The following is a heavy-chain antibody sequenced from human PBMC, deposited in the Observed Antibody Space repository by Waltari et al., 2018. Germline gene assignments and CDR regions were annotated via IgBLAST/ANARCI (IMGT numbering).Heavy chain of an antibody. CDR3: ARDRGRGLFRDS. D-gene: IGHD2-15*01. J-gene: IGHJ4*02. CDR2: VHHSGKT. CDR1: GHYMTSSDW. Sequence: QLQLHQSGPGLVKPSESLSLTCVGCGHYMTSSDWWSWVRQSPGKGLEWFGQVHHSGKTNYTPSLASRVTVSMDTSNNQVSLELPSPTAADTAMHYGARDRGRGLFRDSWGQGTLVTVSP. V-gene: IGHV4-4*02.